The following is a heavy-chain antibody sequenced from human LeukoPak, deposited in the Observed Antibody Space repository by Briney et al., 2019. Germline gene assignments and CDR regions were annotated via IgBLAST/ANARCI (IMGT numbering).Heavy chain of an antibody. V-gene: IGHV3-23*01. CDR1: GFTFSTYA. Sequence: GGSLSLSCAASGFTFSTYAMSWVPQAPGKGLEGVSGIIGSGESTFYADSVKGRFTISSDKSKNTLYLQMNSLRVEDTALYYCAKGSRDSTSYCFDSWGRGTLVTVSS. CDR2: IIGSGEST. CDR3: AKGSRDSTSYCFDS. J-gene: IGHJ4*02. D-gene: IGHD3-22*01.